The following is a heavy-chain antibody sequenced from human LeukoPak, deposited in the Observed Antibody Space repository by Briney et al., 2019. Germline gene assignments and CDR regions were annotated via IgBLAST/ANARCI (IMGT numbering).Heavy chain of an antibody. CDR2: IYSGGST. CDR3: ARISGGTRAFDI. V-gene: IGHV3-66*01. D-gene: IGHD3-10*01. CDR1: GFTVSSNY. J-gene: IGHJ3*02. Sequence: GGSLRLSCAASGFTVSSNYMSWVRQAPGKGLEWVSVIYSGGSTYHADSVKGRFTISRDNSKNTLYLQMNSLRAEDTAVYYCARISGGTRAFDIWGQGTMVTVSS.